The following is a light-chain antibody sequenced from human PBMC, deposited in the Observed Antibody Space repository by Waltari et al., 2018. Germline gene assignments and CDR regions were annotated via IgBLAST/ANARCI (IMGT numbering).Light chain of an antibody. CDR3: QQYGTARA. Sequence: QSISSTYLAWYQQKPGQPPRLLIFGASSRATGTPDRFSGSGSGTDFTLTISRLEPEDFAVYYCQQYGTARAFGQGTKVEI. CDR2: GAS. J-gene: IGKJ1*01. CDR1: QSISSTY. V-gene: IGKV3-20*01.